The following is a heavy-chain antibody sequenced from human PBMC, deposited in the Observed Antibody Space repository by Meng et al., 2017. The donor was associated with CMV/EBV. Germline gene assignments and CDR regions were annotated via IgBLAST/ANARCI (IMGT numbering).Heavy chain of an antibody. CDR3: ARDRRGPDYGGNSGSEYFQH. V-gene: IGHV3-21*01. D-gene: IGHD4-23*01. Sequence: GGSLRLSCAASGFTFSSYEMNWVRQAPGKGLEWVSSISSSSSYIYYADSVKGRFTISRDNAKNSLYLQMNSLRAEDTAVYYCARDRRGPDYGGNSGSEYFQHWGQGTLVTVSS. CDR1: GFTFSSYE. J-gene: IGHJ1*01. CDR2: ISSSSSYI.